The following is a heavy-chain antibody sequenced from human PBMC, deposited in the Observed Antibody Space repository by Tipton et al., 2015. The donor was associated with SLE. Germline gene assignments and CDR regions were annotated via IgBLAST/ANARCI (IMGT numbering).Heavy chain of an antibody. CDR2: IYYSGST. CDR3: ARGGWDREWYFDL. D-gene: IGHD6-19*01. V-gene: IGHV4-59*01. CDR1: GGSISSYY. Sequence: TLSLTCTVSGGSISSYYWSWIRQPPGKGLEWIGYIYYSGSTNYNPSLKSRVTISADTSKNQFSLKPSSVTAADTAVYYCARGGWDREWYFDLWGRGTLVTVSS. J-gene: IGHJ2*01.